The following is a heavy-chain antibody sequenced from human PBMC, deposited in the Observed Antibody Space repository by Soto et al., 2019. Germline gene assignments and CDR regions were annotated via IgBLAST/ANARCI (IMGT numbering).Heavy chain of an antibody. D-gene: IGHD3-3*01. CDR3: ARGGLRFLEWFLDY. CDR1: GGSISSGDYY. V-gene: IGHV4-30-4*01. CDR2: IYYSGST. J-gene: IGHJ4*02. Sequence: QVQLQESGPGLVKPSQTLSLTCTVSGGSISSGDYYWSWIRQPPGKGLEWIGYIYYSGSTYYKTALTSRVTISVDTSNNQFSLKLSSVTAADTAVYYCARGGLRFLEWFLDYWGQGTLVTVSS.